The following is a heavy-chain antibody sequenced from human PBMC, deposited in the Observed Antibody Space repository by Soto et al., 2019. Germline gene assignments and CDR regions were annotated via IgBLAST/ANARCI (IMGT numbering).Heavy chain of an antibody. Sequence: ASVKVSCKASGFTFTSSAMQWVRQARGQRLEWIGWIGVGSGNTNYAQKFQERVTITRDMSTSTAYMELSSLRSEDTAVYYCAAGGEYYGAGSYYYGMDVWGQGTTVTVSS. D-gene: IGHD3-10*01. CDR3: AAGGEYYGAGSYYYGMDV. CDR1: GFTFTSSA. J-gene: IGHJ6*02. CDR2: IGVGSGNT. V-gene: IGHV1-58*02.